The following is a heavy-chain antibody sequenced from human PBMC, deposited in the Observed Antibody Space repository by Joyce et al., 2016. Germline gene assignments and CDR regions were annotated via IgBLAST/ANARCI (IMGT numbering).Heavy chain of an antibody. CDR2: IDHRGST. D-gene: IGHD2-21*01. V-gene: IGHV4-30-2*01. J-gene: IGHJ5*02. CDR3: ARRTTVIDLYKWLDP. Sequence: QLQLQESGSGLVKPSQTLSLTCTVYGYSIRSGGYSWNWIRQPPGKGLEWLGHIDHRGSTNYNPSLKSRVIISIDRAKNQISLRLSSVTAADTAIYYCARRTTVIDLYKWLDPWGQGTLVTVSS. CDR1: GYSIRSGGYS.